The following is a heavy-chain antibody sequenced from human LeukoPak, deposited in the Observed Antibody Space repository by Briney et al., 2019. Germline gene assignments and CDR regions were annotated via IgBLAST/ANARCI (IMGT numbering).Heavy chain of an antibody. CDR3: ARAFDSGGNPFDN. V-gene: IGHV1-2*02. J-gene: IGHJ4*02. D-gene: IGHD4-23*01. Sequence: GASVEVSCKASGYTFSGYYIHWMRQAPGQGPEWLGWINPNSGGTNYAQKFQGRVTVTRDTSLTTAYMELSRLRSDDTAMYYCARAFDSGGNPFDNWGQGTLLTVSS. CDR2: INPNSGGT. CDR1: GYTFSGYY.